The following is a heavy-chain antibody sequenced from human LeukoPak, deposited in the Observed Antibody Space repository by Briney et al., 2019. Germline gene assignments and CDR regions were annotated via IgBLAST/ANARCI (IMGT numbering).Heavy chain of an antibody. CDR1: GYTFINHD. J-gene: IGHJ6*02. V-gene: IGHV1-18*01. CDR3: ARDRSGWYPGGMDV. D-gene: IGHD6-19*01. Sequence: ASVKVSCKASGYTFINHDINWMRQAPGQGLEWMGWISAYNGNTNYAQKLQGRVTMTTDTSTSTAYMELRSLRSDDTAVYYCARDRSGWYPGGMDVWGQGTTVTVSS. CDR2: ISAYNGNT.